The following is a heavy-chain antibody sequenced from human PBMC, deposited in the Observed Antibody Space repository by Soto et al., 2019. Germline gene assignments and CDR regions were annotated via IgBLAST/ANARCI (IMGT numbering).Heavy chain of an antibody. D-gene: IGHD3-9*01. V-gene: IGHV3-23*01. CDR3: AKDLTPSYYDILTGIANTPFDY. J-gene: IGHJ4*02. Sequence: GGSLRLSCAASGFTFSSYAMSWVRQAPGKGLEWVSAISGSGGSTYYADSVKGRFTISRDNSKNTLYLQMNSLRAEDTAVYYCAKDLTPSYYDILTGIANTPFDYWGQGTLVTVSS. CDR2: ISGSGGST. CDR1: GFTFSSYA.